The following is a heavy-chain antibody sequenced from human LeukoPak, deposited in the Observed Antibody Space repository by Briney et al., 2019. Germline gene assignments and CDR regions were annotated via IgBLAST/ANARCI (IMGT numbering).Heavy chain of an antibody. CDR3: TRETDTAMNSFDY. D-gene: IGHD5-18*01. CDR1: GFIFNNYG. CDR2: IRSKAYGGTT. Sequence: GGSLRLSCAASGFIFNNYGLVWVRQAPGKGLEWVGFIRSKAYGGTTEYAASVKGRFTISRDDSKSIAYLQMNSLKTEDTAVYYCTRETDTAMNSFDYWGQGTLVTVSS. J-gene: IGHJ4*02. V-gene: IGHV3-49*04.